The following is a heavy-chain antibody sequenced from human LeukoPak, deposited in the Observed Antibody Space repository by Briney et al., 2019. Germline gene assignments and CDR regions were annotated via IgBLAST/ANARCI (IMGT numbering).Heavy chain of an antibody. Sequence: ASVKVSCKASGYTFTSSFMHWVRQSPGQGLEWMGIINPSGGSPTYAPKFQCRVTMTRDTSTSTVYMELSSRRSEDTAMYYCARDSSSRTLDDPRGPGTAGTVSS. CDR2: INPSGGSP. V-gene: IGHV1-46*01. CDR3: ARDSSSRTLDDP. CDR1: GYTFTSSF. D-gene: IGHD2-2*01. J-gene: IGHJ5*02.